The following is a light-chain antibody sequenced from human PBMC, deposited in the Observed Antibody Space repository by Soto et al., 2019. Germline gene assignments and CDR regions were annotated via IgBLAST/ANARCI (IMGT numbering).Light chain of an antibody. CDR3: SSYTTSYFYV. V-gene: IGLV2-14*01. Sequence: QSELTQPASVSGSPGQSITISCTGSGRDIGAYDYVSWYQQHPGKAPKLLIYGVNNRPSGVSYRFSASKSAFTASLTISGLQAEDEAHYYCSSYTTSYFYVFGPGTKVTVL. CDR1: GRDIGAYDY. J-gene: IGLJ1*01. CDR2: GVN.